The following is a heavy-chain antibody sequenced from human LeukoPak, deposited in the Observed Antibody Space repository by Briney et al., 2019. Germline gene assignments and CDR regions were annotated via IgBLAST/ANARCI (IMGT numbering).Heavy chain of an antibody. CDR3: ARGLVDSSYYYYYYMDV. V-gene: IGHV1-8*01. CDR1: GYTFTSYD. Sequence: ASVKVSCKASGYTFTSYDINWVRQATGQGLEWMGWMNPNSGNTGYAQKFQGRVTMTRKTSISTAYMELSSLRSEDTAVYYCARGLVDSSYYYYYYMDVWGKGTTVTVSS. CDR2: MNPNSGNT. J-gene: IGHJ6*03. D-gene: IGHD3/OR15-3a*01.